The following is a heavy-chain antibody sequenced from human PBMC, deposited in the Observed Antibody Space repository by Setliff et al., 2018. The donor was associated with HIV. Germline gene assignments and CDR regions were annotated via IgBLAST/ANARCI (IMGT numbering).Heavy chain of an antibody. J-gene: IGHJ5*02. D-gene: IGHD2-2*01. CDR1: GYSFTSYG. CDR3: ARGTTPLGWFDP. CDR2: ISAYNVNT. Sequence: ASVKVSCQASGYSFTSYGVSWVRQAPGQGLEWMGWISAYNVNTNYAQKLQDRVTMTTDTSTSTAYMELRSLRSDDTAVYYCARGTTPLGWFDPWGQGTLVTVSA. V-gene: IGHV1-18*01.